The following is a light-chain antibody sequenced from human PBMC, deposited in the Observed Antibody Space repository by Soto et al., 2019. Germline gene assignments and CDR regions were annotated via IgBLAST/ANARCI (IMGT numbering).Light chain of an antibody. J-gene: IGLJ2*01. CDR1: STNIGDND. Sequence: QSVLTQPPSVSAAPGQTVTISCSGSSTNIGDNDVSCYHQHPGTTPKHLIYDNNKQPSGIPARFSGSKTGTSATLGITGLQTGDEADYYCGTWDRSLSAGKVFGRGTKLTVL. CDR3: GTWDRSLSAGKV. CDR2: DNN. V-gene: IGLV1-51*01.